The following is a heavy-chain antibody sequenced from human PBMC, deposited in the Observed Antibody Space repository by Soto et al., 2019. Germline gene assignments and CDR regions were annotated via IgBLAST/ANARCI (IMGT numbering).Heavy chain of an antibody. CDR2: IDTSGSST. CDR3: AKDSWYFDL. J-gene: IGHJ4*02. D-gene: IGHD6-13*01. CDR1: GFIFTNFW. V-gene: IGHV3-74*01. Sequence: ETLSLSCEASGFIFTNFWMHWVRQVPGKGLVWVSRIDTSGSSTSYADSVKGRFTISRDNAKNTVSLQMNSLRAEDTGVYYCAKDSWYFDLWSQGSLVTVSS.